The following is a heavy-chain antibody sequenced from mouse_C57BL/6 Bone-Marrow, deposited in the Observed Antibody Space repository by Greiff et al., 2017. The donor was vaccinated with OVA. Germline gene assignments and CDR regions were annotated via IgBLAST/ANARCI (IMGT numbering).Heavy chain of an antibody. CDR3: ARLGYGSSYSMDY. J-gene: IGHJ4*01. D-gene: IGHD1-1*01. CDR1: VYAFSSSW. V-gene: IGHV1-82*01. Sequence: VQLQQSGPELVKPGASVKISCKASVYAFSSSWLNWVKQRPGKGLEWIGRIYPGDGDTNYNGKFKGKATLTADKSSSTAYMQLSSLTSEDSAVYFCARLGYGSSYSMDYWGQGTSVTVSS. CDR2: IYPGDGDT.